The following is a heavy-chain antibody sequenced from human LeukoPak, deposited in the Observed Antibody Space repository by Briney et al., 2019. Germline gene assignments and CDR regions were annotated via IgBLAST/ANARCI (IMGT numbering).Heavy chain of an antibody. CDR2: ITSSSSYI. J-gene: IGHJ3*02. CDR1: GFTFSSYS. V-gene: IGHV3-21*01. D-gene: IGHD3-22*01. Sequence: GGSLRLSCAASGFTFSSYSMTWVRQAPGKGLEWVSSITSSSSYIHYADSVKGRFTISRDNAKNSLYLQMNNLRAEDTAVYYCARDVVFYYFDSSGYFGAFDIWGQGTMVTVSS. CDR3: ARDVVFYYFDSSGYFGAFDI.